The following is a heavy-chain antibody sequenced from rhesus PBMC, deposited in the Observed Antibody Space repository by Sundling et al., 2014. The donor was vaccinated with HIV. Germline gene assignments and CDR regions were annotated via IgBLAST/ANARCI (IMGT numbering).Heavy chain of an antibody. D-gene: IGHD1-44*01. CDR3: ARDVGWGGFDY. CDR1: GFSITTPGRG. Sequence: KESGPALVKATQTLTLTCTFSGFSITTPGRGVGWIRQPPGKGLEWIGNIYGSTGSTYYNPSLKSRVTISTDTSKNQFSLKLTSVTAADTAVYYCARDVGWGGFDYWGQGVLVTVSS. V-gene: IGHV4-65*02. J-gene: IGHJ4*01. CDR2: IYGSTGST.